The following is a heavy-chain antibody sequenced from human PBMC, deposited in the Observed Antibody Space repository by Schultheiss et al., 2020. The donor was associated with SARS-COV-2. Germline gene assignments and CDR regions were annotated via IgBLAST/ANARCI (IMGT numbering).Heavy chain of an antibody. CDR1: GYSFPSYW. CDR2: IYPGDSDT. V-gene: IGHV5-51*01. Sequence: GESLKISCKGSGYSFPSYWIGWVRQVPGKGLEWMGIIYPGDSDTRYSPSFKGQVTISADKSISTAYLQWSSLKASDTAMYYCASGGIPYYYGMDVWGQGTTVTVSS. CDR3: ASGGIPYYYGMDV. D-gene: IGHD6-25*01. J-gene: IGHJ6*02.